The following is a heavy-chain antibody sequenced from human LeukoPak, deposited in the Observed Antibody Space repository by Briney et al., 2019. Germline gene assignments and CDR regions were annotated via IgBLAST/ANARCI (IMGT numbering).Heavy chain of an antibody. CDR1: GYTFTGYY. Sequence: ASVKVSCKASGYTFTGYYMHWVRQAPGQGLEWMGWINPNSGGTNYAQKFQGRVTMTRDTSISTAYMELSSLRSGDTAVYYCARGKEWELLPHDAFDIWGQGTMVTVSS. D-gene: IGHD1-26*01. CDR3: ARGKEWELLPHDAFDI. J-gene: IGHJ3*02. V-gene: IGHV1-2*02. CDR2: INPNSGGT.